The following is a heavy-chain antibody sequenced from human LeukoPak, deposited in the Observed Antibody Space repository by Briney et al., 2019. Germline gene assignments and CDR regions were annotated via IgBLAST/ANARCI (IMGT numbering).Heavy chain of an antibody. CDR1: GGSISSYY. CDR3: ARSIVVVYGMDV. D-gene: IGHD3-22*01. CDR2: IYYSGST. Sequence: SETLSLTCTVSGGSISSYYWSWIRQPPGKGLEWIGYIYYSGSTNYNPSLKSRVTISVDTSKNQFSLKLSSVTAADTAVYYCARSIVVVYGMDVWGQGTTVTVSS. J-gene: IGHJ6*02. V-gene: IGHV4-59*08.